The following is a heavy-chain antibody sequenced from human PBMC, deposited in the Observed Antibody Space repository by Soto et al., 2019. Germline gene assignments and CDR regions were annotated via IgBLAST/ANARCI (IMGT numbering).Heavy chain of an antibody. V-gene: IGHV1-3*01. D-gene: IGHD3-22*01. J-gene: IGHJ4*02. Sequence: GASVKVSCKASGYTFTSYPIHWVRQAPGQSLEWKGWINADNDKTKNSQKFQVRVTFTRDTSASAAYMELSSLRSEDTAVYYCARDRSSGYYRLSDWGQGTPVTVSS. CDR2: INADNDKT. CDR1: GYTFTSYP. CDR3: ARDRSSGYYRLSD.